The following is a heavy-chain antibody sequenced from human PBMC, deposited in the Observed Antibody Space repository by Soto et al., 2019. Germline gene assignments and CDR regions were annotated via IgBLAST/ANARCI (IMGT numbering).Heavy chain of an antibody. V-gene: IGHV1-3*01. Sequence: GASVKVSCKASGYTFTSYAMHWVRQAPGQRLEWMGWINAGNGNTKYSQKFQGRVTITRDTSASTAYMELSSLRSEDTAVYYCAREKLGMGRGSGSWDGYYYYYGMDVWGQGTTVTVSS. CDR1: GYTFTSYA. CDR3: AREKLGMGRGSGSWDGYYYYYGMDV. CDR2: INAGNGNT. D-gene: IGHD3-10*01. J-gene: IGHJ6*02.